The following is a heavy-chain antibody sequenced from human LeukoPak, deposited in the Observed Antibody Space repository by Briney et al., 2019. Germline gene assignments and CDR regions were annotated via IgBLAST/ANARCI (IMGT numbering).Heavy chain of an antibody. CDR2: ISGTGGST. CDR1: GFTFTNAW. D-gene: IGHD3-16*01. Sequence: PGGSLRLSCVASGFTFTNAWMSWVRQAPGKGLDWVSAISGTGGSTYYADSVKGRFTISRDNSKNTLYLQMNSLRAEDTAVYYCAKHAGNWGSYIDYWGQGTLVTVSS. J-gene: IGHJ4*02. CDR3: AKHAGNWGSYIDY. V-gene: IGHV3-23*01.